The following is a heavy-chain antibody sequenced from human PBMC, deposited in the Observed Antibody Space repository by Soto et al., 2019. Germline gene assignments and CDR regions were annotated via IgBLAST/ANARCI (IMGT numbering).Heavy chain of an antibody. Sequence: SETLSLTCTVSGGSISSSSYYWGWIRQPPGKGLEWIGSIYYSGNTYYNPSLKSRVTISEDTSKNQFSLKLSSVTAADTAVYYCARGYDILTGYFGYFDYWGQGTLVTVSS. J-gene: IGHJ4*02. V-gene: IGHV4-39*01. CDR1: GGSISSSSYY. CDR3: ARGYDILTGYFGYFDY. D-gene: IGHD3-9*01. CDR2: IYYSGNT.